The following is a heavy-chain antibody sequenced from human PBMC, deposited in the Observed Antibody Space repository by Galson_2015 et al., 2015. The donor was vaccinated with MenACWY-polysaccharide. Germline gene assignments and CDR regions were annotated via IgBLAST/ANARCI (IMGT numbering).Heavy chain of an antibody. V-gene: IGHV5-51*01. D-gene: IGHD2-15*01. CDR3: ARPGYCSGGTCNWFDS. J-gene: IGHJ5*01. CDR2: IYPGDFET. Sequence: QSGAEVKKPGESLKISCKGSGYRFTNYGIAWVRQMPGKGLEWMGIIYPGDFETRYSPSFQGQVTMSVDKSITTAYLQWSSLKASDTAMYYCARPGYCSGGTCNWFDSWGQGTLVIVSS. CDR1: GYRFTNYG.